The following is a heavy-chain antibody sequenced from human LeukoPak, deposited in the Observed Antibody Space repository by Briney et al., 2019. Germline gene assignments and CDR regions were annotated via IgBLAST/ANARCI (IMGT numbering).Heavy chain of an antibody. CDR1: GGSISGSSYY. CDR2: IYYSGST. D-gene: IGHD4-23*01. V-gene: IGHV4-39*07. CDR3: AREGSRGYGGLDS. J-gene: IGHJ4*02. Sequence: ASETLSLTCTVSGGSISGSSYYWAWIRQPPGKGLEWIGSIYYSGSTYYNPSLKSRVTISVDTSKNQFSLRLSSVTAADTAVYSCAREGSRGYGGLDSWGQGTLVTVSS.